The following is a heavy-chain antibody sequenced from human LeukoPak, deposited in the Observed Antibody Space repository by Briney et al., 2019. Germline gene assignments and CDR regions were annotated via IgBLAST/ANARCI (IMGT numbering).Heavy chain of an antibody. CDR2: ISRSTGII. D-gene: IGHD7-27*01. J-gene: IGHJ4*02. V-gene: IGHV3-48*02. Sequence: PGGSLRLSCTVSGFTFSTYSMNWVRQAPGKGPEWVSYISRSTGIISYADSVKGRFTISTDNAKNSLYLEMNSLRDEDTALYFCARDLHWAFDFWGQGTLVTVSS. CDR1: GFTFSTYS. CDR3: ARDLHWAFDF.